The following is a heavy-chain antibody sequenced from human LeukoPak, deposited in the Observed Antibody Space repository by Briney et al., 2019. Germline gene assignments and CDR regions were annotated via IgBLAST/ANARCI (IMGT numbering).Heavy chain of an antibody. CDR2: IYYSGST. CDR1: GGSISSYY. J-gene: IGHJ3*02. Sequence: SETLSLTCIVSGGSISSYYWSWIRQPPGKGLEWIGYIYYSGSTKYNPSLKSRVTISVDTSKNQFSLKLSSVTAADTALYYCARHRISGTYYDAFDIWGQGTMVIVSS. CDR3: ARHRISGTYYDAFDI. V-gene: IGHV4-59*08. D-gene: IGHD1-26*01.